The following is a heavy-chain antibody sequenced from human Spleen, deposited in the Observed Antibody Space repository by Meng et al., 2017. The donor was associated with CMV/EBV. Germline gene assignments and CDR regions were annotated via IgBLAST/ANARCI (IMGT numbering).Heavy chain of an antibody. J-gene: IGHJ6*02. D-gene: IGHD3-9*01. CDR1: GFTFSYYD. CDR2: ISTYNANT. Sequence: GGSLRLSCAASGFTFSYYDMHWVRQAPGRGLEWVGWISTYNANTRYAQKLQGRVTMTTDTSTRTAYMELRSLRSDDTAVYYCARVDWDYYGMDVWGQGTTVTVSS. CDR3: ARVDWDYYGMDV. V-gene: IGHV1-18*01.